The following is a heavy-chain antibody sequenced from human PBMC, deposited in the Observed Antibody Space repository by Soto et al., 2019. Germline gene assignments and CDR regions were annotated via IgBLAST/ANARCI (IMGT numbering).Heavy chain of an antibody. CDR2: IYHSGST. V-gene: IGHV4-38-2*02. Sequence: SETLSLTCAVSGYSISSGYYWGWIRQPPGKGLEWIGSIYHSGSTYYNPSLKSRVTISADTSKNQFSLKLSSVTAADTAVYYCARDPGVSSAVYASYYFDYWGQGTLVTVSS. J-gene: IGHJ4*02. CDR3: ARDPGVSSAVYASYYFDY. CDR1: GYSISSGYY. D-gene: IGHD2-8*01.